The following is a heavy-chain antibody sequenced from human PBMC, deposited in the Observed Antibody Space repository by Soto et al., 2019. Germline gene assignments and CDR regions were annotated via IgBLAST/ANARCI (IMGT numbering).Heavy chain of an antibody. Sequence: VQVVETGGGLIQPGGSLRLSCAVSGFTVTANYMSWVRQTPGKGLDWVSVIFTGGTTNYADSVRGRFTMSRDISQNTVYLQMTGLRAEDTAVYYCHGGGVWGQGTLVTVSS. V-gene: IGHV3-53*02. J-gene: IGHJ4*02. CDR1: GFTVTANY. D-gene: IGHD3-16*01. CDR3: HGGGV. CDR2: IFTGGTT.